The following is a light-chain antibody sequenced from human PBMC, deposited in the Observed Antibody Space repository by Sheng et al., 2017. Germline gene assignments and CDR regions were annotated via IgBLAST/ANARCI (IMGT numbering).Light chain of an antibody. Sequence: QSVLTQPPSVSRGPRAGGSPSPAATSGQVMMYTGTSSLQQQPPKLLIYGNTNRPSGVSDRFSGSRSGTSASLAITGLQSEDEGIYYCQSNDRRLRGIFGGGTTLTVL. CDR2: GNT. V-gene: IGLV1-40*01. J-gene: IGLJ2*01. CDR1: TSGQVM. CDR3: QSNDRRLRGI.